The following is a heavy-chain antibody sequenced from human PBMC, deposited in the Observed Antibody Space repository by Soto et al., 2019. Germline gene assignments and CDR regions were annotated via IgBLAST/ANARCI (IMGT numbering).Heavy chain of an antibody. D-gene: IGHD3-22*01. Sequence: GASVKVSCKASGYTFTSYAMHWVRQAPGQRLEWMGWINAGNGNTKYSQKFQGRVTITRDTSASTAYMELSSLRSEDTAVYYCARRDYYDSSGYDSPFVWFDPWGQGTLVTVSS. J-gene: IGHJ5*02. CDR3: ARRDYYDSSGYDSPFVWFDP. CDR2: INAGNGNT. CDR1: GYTFTSYA. V-gene: IGHV1-3*01.